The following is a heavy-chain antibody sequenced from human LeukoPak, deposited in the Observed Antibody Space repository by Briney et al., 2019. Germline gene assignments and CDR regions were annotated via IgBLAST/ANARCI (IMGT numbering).Heavy chain of an antibody. V-gene: IGHV3-66*01. Sequence: PGGSLRLSCAASGFTVSSYYMTWVRQAPGKGLKWVSVMYSGGSTYYADSVKGRVAISRDNSQNTVFLQMNSVRVEDTAVYYCARSYSNHLFGMDVWGQGTAVTVSS. D-gene: IGHD4-11*01. CDR3: ARSYSNHLFGMDV. CDR2: MYSGGST. CDR1: GFTVSSYY. J-gene: IGHJ6*02.